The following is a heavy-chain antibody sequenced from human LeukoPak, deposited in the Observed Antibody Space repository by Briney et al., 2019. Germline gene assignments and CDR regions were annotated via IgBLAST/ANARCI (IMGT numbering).Heavy chain of an antibody. V-gene: IGHV4-39*01. CDR1: GGSISSRSYY. J-gene: IGHJ4*02. D-gene: IGHD5-12*01. Sequence: SETLSLTCTVSGGSISSRSYYWGWIGQPPGKELGWSGSIYYSGSTYYNPSLKSRVTISVDTSKNQFSLKLSSVTAADTAVYYCARHLYGGYVVDYWGQGTLVTVSS. CDR3: ARHLYGGYVVDY. CDR2: IYYSGST.